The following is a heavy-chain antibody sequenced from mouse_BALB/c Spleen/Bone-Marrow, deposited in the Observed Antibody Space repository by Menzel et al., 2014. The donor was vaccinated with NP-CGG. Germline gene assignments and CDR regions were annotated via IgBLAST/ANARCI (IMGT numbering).Heavy chain of an antibody. Sequence: VQLKHSGAELVKPGASVKLSCTASGFNIKDTYMHWVKQRPEQGLEWIGRIDPANGNTKYDPKFQGKATITADTSSNTAHLQLSSLTSEDTTVYYCARWEYYAMDYWGQGTSVTVSS. V-gene: IGHV14-3*02. CDR1: GFNIKDTY. CDR2: IDPANGNT. D-gene: IGHD4-1*01. J-gene: IGHJ4*01. CDR3: ARWEYYAMDY.